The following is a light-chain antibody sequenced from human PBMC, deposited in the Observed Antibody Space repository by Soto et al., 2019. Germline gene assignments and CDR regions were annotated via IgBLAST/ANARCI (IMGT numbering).Light chain of an antibody. Sequence: DIQLTQSPSTLSASVGERVTISCRANQSISSLLAWYQQKPGKAPKLLIYDASSLESGVPSRFRGSGSGTEFTLTISGLQPEDFAIYYCLQDYGYPRTFGQGTKVDI. CDR2: DAS. V-gene: IGKV1-5*01. J-gene: IGKJ1*01. CDR3: LQDYGYPRT. CDR1: QSISSL.